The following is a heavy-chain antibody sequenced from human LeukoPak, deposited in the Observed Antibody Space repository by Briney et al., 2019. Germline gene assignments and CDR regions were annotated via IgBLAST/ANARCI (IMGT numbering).Heavy chain of an antibody. CDR2: ISSSGSTI. CDR1: GFTFSSYS. Sequence: GGSLRLSCAASGFTFSSYSMNWVRQAPGKGLEWVSYISSSGSTIYYADSVKGRFTISRDNAKNSLYLQMNSLRAEDPAVYYCARDRDSSSWSSRRVGDYFDYWGQGTLVTVSS. V-gene: IGHV3-48*04. J-gene: IGHJ4*02. D-gene: IGHD6-13*01. CDR3: ARDRDSSSWSSRRVGDYFDY.